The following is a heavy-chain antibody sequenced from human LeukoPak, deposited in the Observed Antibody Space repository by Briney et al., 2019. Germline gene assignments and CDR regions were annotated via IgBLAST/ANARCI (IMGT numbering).Heavy chain of an antibody. CDR1: GLTFSSYG. CDR3: AKDTGLVGATRYYFDY. J-gene: IGHJ4*02. Sequence: GGSLRLSCAASGLTFSSYGMHWVRQAPGKGLEWVAVIWYDGSNKYYADSVKGRFTISRDNSQNTLYLQMNSLRVEDTAVYYCAKDTGLVGATRYYFDYWGQGTLVTVSS. D-gene: IGHD1-26*01. CDR2: IWYDGSNK. V-gene: IGHV3-33*06.